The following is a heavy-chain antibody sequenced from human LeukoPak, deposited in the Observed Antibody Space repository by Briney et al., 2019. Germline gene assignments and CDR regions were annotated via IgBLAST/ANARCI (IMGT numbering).Heavy chain of an antibody. J-gene: IGHJ4*02. Sequence: PSETLSLTCTVSGYSISSGYYWGWIRQPPGKGLEWIGNIYYSGNTYYNPSLKSRVAISVDTSKNQLSLKLSSVTAADTAVYYCARDGYLAVDYWGQGTLVTVSS. CDR3: ARDGYLAVDY. D-gene: IGHD2-2*03. CDR1: GYSISSGYY. V-gene: IGHV4-38-2*02. CDR2: IYYSGNT.